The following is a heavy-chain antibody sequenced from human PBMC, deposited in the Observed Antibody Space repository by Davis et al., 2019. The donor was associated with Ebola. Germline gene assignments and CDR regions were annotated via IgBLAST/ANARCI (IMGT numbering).Heavy chain of an antibody. D-gene: IGHD6-19*01. J-gene: IGHJ4*02. CDR1: GFTFSSYW. CDR2: IQQDGGDK. Sequence: GESLKISCVASGFTFSSYWMSWVRQVPGRGLEWVANIQQDGGDKHYLESVTGRFTISRDNTKDLLFLELNSLRVEDTGVYYCATTQWLREFDNWGQGTLVTVSS. CDR3: ATTQWLREFDN. V-gene: IGHV3-7*01.